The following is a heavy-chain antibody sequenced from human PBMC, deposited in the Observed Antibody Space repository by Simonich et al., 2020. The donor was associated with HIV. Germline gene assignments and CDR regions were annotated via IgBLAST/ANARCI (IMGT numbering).Heavy chain of an antibody. Sequence: ITLRESGPPLVKPTQTLTLTCTFSGFSLSTSGVGVGWIRQPPGKDLEWLALIHWNDYKSYSQSMKSRLTITKDTSKNQVVLTMTNMDPVDTATYYCAHLYDSSGYYYVFFQHWGQGTLVTVSS. CDR2: IHWNDYK. J-gene: IGHJ1*01. CDR3: AHLYDSSGYYYVFFQH. CDR1: GFSLSTSGVG. V-gene: IGHV2-5*01. D-gene: IGHD3-22*01.